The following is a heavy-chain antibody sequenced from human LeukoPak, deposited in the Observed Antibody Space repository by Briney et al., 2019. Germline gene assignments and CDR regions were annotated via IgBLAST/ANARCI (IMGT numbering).Heavy chain of an antibody. CDR2: IIPIFGIA. V-gene: IGHV1-69*04. D-gene: IGHD5-12*01. J-gene: IGHJ4*02. CDR3: ARERVVATIGLEGVDY. CDR1: GGTFSSYA. Sequence: GASVKVSCKASGGTFSSYAISWVRQAPGQGLEWMGRIIPIFGIANYAQKFQGRVTITADKSTSTAYMELSSLRSEDTAVYYCARERVVATIGLEGVDYWGQGTLVTVSS.